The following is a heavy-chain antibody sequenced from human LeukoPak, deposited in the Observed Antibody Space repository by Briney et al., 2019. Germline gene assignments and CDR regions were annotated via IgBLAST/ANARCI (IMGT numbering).Heavy chain of an antibody. CDR1: GFTFSSYA. V-gene: IGHV3-30-3*01. Sequence: PGGSLRLSCAASGFTFSSYAMHWVRQAPGKGLEWVAVISYDGSNKYYADSVKGRFTISRDNSKNTLYLQMNSLRAEGTAVYYCARDPLGITMVRGDYWGQGTLVTVSS. J-gene: IGHJ4*02. CDR2: ISYDGSNK. CDR3: ARDPLGITMVRGDY. D-gene: IGHD3-10*01.